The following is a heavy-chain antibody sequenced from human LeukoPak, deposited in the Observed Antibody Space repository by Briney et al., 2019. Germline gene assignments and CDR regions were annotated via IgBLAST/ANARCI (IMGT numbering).Heavy chain of an antibody. Sequence: PSETLSLTCTVSGGFLTTYYWSLIRQSPGKGLEWIGYNYYSGTTKYNPSLKSRVTISVDTSKNQFSLNLRSVTAADTAVYYCAREIDSRFDTWGQGVLVTVSS. D-gene: IGHD3-22*01. V-gene: IGHV4-59*01. J-gene: IGHJ5*02. CDR3: AREIDSRFDT. CDR1: GGFLTTYY. CDR2: NYYSGTT.